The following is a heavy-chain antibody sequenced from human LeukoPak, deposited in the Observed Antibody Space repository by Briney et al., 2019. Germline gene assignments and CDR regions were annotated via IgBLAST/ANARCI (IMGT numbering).Heavy chain of an antibody. CDR1: GFTVSSNY. J-gene: IGHJ4*02. CDR2: IYSGGST. V-gene: IGHV3-53*01. Sequence: GGSLRLSCAASGFTVSSNYMSWVRQAPGKGLEWVSVIYSGGSTYYADSVKGRFTISRDNSKNTLYLQMNSLRAEDTAVYYCAKDRGSGSPALFDYWGQGTLVTVSS. CDR3: AKDRGSGSPALFDY. D-gene: IGHD3-22*01.